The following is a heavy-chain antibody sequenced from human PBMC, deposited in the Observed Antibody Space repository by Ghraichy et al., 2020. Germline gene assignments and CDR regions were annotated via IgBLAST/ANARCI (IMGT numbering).Heavy chain of an antibody. D-gene: IGHD6-19*01. Sequence: SETLSLTCTVSGGSISSGGYYWSWIRQHPGKGLEWIGYIYYSGSTYYNLSLKSRVTISVDTSKNQFSLKLSSVTAADTAVYYCATNGKPSGWLSFDYWGQGTLVTVSS. CDR3: ATNGKPSGWLSFDY. CDR1: GGSISSGGYY. CDR2: IYYSGST. J-gene: IGHJ4*02. V-gene: IGHV4-31*03.